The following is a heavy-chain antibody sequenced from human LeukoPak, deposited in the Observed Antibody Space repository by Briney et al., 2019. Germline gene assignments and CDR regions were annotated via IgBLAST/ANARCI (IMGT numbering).Heavy chain of an antibody. CDR1: GFTFSNAW. D-gene: IGHD3-16*01. CDR3: ARGGGLDV. J-gene: IGHJ6*02. CDR2: INHNGNVN. Sequence: GGSLGLSCAASGFTFSNAWMNWVRQAPGKGLEWVASINHNGNVNYYVDSVKGRFTISRDNAKNSLYLQMSNLRAEDTAVYFCARGGGLDVWGQGATVTVSS. V-gene: IGHV3-7*03.